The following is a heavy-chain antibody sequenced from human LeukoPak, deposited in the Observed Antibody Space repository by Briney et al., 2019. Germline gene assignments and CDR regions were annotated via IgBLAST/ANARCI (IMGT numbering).Heavy chain of an antibody. CDR1: GFTFSSYS. V-gene: IGHV3-21*01. Sequence: GGSLRLSCAASGFTFSSYSMNWVRQAPGKGLEWVSSISGSSSYIYYADSVKGRFTISRDNAKNSLYLQMNSLRAEDTALYYCARGCGWYYYFDYWGQGTLVTVSS. CDR3: ARGCGWYYYFDY. CDR2: ISGSSSYI. D-gene: IGHD6-19*01. J-gene: IGHJ4*01.